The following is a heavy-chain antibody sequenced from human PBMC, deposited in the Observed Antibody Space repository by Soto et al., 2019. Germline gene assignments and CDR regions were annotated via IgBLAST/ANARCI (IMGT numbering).Heavy chain of an antibody. V-gene: IGHV1-18*01. D-gene: IGHD3-10*01. J-gene: IGHJ4*02. CDR3: ARDKGDGSGSYYGY. Sequence: QVQLVQAGAEVKKPGASVKVSCKACGCTFTSYGISWVRQAPGQGLEWMGWISAYNGNTNYAQKLQGRVTMTTDTSTSTASTELRSLRSDDTAVYYCARDKGDGSGSYYGYWGQGTLVTVSS. CDR1: GCTFTSYG. CDR2: ISAYNGNT.